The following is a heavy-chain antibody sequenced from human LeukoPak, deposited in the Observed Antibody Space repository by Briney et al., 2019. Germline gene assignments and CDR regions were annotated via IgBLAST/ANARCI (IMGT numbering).Heavy chain of an antibody. CDR2: INHSGST. CDR3: ARGWSYYYGSGSYYD. D-gene: IGHD3-10*01. CDR1: GGSFSGYY. J-gene: IGHJ4*02. V-gene: IGHV4-34*01. Sequence: SETLSLTCAVYGGSFSGYYWSWIRQPPGKGLEWIGEINHSGSTNYNPSLKSRVTISVDTSKNQFSLKLSSVTAADTAVYYRARGWSYYYGSGSYYDWGQGTLVTVSS.